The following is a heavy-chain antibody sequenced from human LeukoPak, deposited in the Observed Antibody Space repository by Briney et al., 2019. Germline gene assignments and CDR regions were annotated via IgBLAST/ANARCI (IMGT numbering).Heavy chain of an antibody. CDR3: TRYFDWLSYIDY. CDR2: IYPGDSET. D-gene: IGHD3-9*01. Sequence: GESLKISCKGSGYTFTNYWIGWVRQMPGKGLEWMGIIYPGDSETRYSPSFQGQVTISADKSISTAYLQWSSLKASDTAMYYCTRYFDWLSYIDYWGQGTLVTVSS. V-gene: IGHV5-51*01. J-gene: IGHJ4*02. CDR1: GYTFTNYW.